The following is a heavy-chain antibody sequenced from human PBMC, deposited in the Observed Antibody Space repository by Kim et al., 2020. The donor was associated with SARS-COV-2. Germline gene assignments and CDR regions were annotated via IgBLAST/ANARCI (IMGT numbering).Heavy chain of an antibody. CDR1: GYTFTGYY. D-gene: IGHD3-22*01. J-gene: IGHJ4*02. CDR2: INPNSGGT. V-gene: IGHV1-2*06. Sequence: ASVKVSCKASGYTFTGYYMHWVRQAPGQGLEWMGRINPNSGGTNYAQKFQGRVTMTRDTSISTAYMELSRLRSDDTAVYYCARGSGTYYYDSSGPTPDYWGQGTLVTVSS. CDR3: ARGSGTYYYDSSGPTPDY.